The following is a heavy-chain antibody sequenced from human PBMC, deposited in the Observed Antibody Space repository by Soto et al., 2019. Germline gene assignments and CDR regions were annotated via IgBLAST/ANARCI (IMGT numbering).Heavy chain of an antibody. CDR1: GYTFSGYY. D-gene: IGHD3-10*01. V-gene: IGHV1-2*02. CDR2: INPNSGAT. Sequence: ASVKVSCKASGYTFSGYYIHWVRQAPGQGLEWMGWINPNSGATDSAQKFQGRVTMTWDTSITSAYMELSSLTSDDTAVYFCAECPYYMDYWGQGTPVTVSS. J-gene: IGHJ4*02. CDR3: AECPYYMDY.